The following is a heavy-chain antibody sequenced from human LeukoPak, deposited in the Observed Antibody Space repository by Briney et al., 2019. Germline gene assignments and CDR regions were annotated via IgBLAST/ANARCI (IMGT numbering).Heavy chain of an antibody. D-gene: IGHD3-16*01. CDR2: IGGDGSSP. Sequence: GGSLRLSCSPSGFTFSDNAMYWVRQAPGKGLEYVSSIGGDGSSPYYADSVKGRFTISRDNSKNTLYLQMSSLRTEDTALYYCVKDIVTYDSIWGPFDFWGQGTLVTVSS. CDR3: VKDIVTYDSIWGPFDF. CDR1: GFTFSDNA. J-gene: IGHJ4*02. V-gene: IGHV3-64D*06.